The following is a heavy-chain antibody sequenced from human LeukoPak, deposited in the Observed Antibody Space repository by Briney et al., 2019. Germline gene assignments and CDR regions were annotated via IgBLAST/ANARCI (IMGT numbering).Heavy chain of an antibody. CDR1: GYTFTSYG. CDR3: ARDPARIAAAGTVWFDP. Sequence: ASVRVSCKTSGYTFTSYGISWVRQAPGQGLEWMGWISGYNGNTNYAQKFKGRVTMTTDTATSTAYMELRSLGSDDTAVYYCARDPARIAAAGTVWFDPGAREPWSPSPQ. J-gene: IGHJ5*02. D-gene: IGHD6-13*01. V-gene: IGHV1-18*01. CDR2: ISGYNGNT.